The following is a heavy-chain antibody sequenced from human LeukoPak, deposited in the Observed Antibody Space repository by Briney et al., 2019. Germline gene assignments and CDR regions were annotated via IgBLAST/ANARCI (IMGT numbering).Heavy chain of an antibody. CDR2: IYYSGST. Sequence: SETLSLTCTVSGGSISSSSYYWGWIRQPPGKGLEWIGSIYYSGSTYYNPSLKSRVTISVDTSKNQFSLKLSSVTAADTAVYYCARRSGSSHYWGQGTLVTVSS. CDR1: GGSISSSSYY. V-gene: IGHV4-39*01. D-gene: IGHD1-26*01. J-gene: IGHJ4*02. CDR3: ARRSGSSHY.